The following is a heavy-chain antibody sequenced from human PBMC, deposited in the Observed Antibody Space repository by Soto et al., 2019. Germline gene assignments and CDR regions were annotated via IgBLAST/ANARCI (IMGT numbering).Heavy chain of an antibody. Sequence: SDHKLVNPTETLTLTCIVSDFSLTNARMGVSWIRQPPGKAPEWLAHIVSNGGESYRTSLKSRLTISKDTSKSQVVLTMSNMDPVDTATYYCARWYALVLTGVYYFDVWGQGTQITVSS. CDR1: DFSLTNARMG. J-gene: IGHJ4*02. V-gene: IGHV2-26*01. CDR2: IVSNGGE. CDR3: ARWYALVLTGVYYFDV. D-gene: IGHD3-9*01.